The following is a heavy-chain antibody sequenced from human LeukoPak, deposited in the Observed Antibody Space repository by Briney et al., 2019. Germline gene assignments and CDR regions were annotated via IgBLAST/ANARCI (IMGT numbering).Heavy chain of an antibody. CDR2: ISYDGRNN. CDR3: AKLGFDSSGSHTLFDY. Sequence: GRSLRLSCAASGFTFSSYAMHWVRQGPGKGLGWVAIISYDGRNNHYADSVKGRFTISRDNSKNTLHLQMNSLRAEDTAVYYCAKLGFDSSGSHTLFDYWGQGTQVTVSS. V-gene: IGHV3-30*18. D-gene: IGHD3-22*01. CDR1: GFTFSSYA. J-gene: IGHJ4*02.